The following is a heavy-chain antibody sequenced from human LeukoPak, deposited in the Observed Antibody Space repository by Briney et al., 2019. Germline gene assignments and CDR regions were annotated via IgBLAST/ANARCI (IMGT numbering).Heavy chain of an antibody. V-gene: IGHV3-48*03. Sequence: PGGSLRLSCAASGFTFSLYEMNWVRQAPVKGLEWVSYISGGGETRYYADSVKGRFTISRDNGKNSLYLQMNSLRAEDTAVYYCARDASGHDLPFDYRGQGTLVTVSS. CDR2: ISGGGETR. D-gene: IGHD6-25*01. J-gene: IGHJ4*02. CDR1: GFTFSLYE. CDR3: ARDASGHDLPFDY.